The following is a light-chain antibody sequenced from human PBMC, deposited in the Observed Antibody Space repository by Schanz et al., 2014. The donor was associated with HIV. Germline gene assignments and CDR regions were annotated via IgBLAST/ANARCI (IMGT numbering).Light chain of an antibody. V-gene: IGKV3-20*01. CDR3: QQYGSSPPYT. Sequence: EIVLTQSPATLSLSPGERATLSCRASQSVSTRLAWYLQRPGQAPRLLISGASTRATGIPARFSGSGSGTDFTLTISRLEPEDFAVYYCQQYGSSPPYTFGQGTKLEIK. CDR1: QSVSTR. J-gene: IGKJ2*01. CDR2: GAS.